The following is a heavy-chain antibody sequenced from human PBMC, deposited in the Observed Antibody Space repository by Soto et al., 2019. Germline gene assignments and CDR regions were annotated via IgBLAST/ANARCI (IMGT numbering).Heavy chain of an antibody. J-gene: IGHJ5*02. Sequence: SETLSLTCTVSGGSISSSSYYWGWIRQPPGKGLEWIGSIYYSGSTYYNPSLKSRVTISVDTSKNQFSLKLSSVTAADTAVYYCSRLFDTYYDFWTALSWFDPWGQGTLVTV. CDR1: GGSISSSSYY. CDR2: IYYSGST. CDR3: SRLFDTYYDFWTALSWFDP. V-gene: IGHV4-39*01. D-gene: IGHD3-3*01.